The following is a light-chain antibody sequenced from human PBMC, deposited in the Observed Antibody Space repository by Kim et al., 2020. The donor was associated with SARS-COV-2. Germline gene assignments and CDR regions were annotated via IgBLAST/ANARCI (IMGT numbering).Light chain of an antibody. CDR3: QSYDNQKWV. Sequence: NFMLTQPHSVSESPGKTVTISCTRGSGSIVSNFVQWYRQRPGSSPTIVIYEDNQRPSGVPDRFSGSIDISSNSASLTISGLKTEDEADYYCQSYDNQKWVFGGGTQLTVL. CDR2: EDN. V-gene: IGLV6-57*01. J-gene: IGLJ3*02. CDR1: SGSIVSNF.